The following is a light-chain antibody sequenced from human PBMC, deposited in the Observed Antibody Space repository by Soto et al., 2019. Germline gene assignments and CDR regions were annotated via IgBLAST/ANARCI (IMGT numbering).Light chain of an antibody. V-gene: IGLV2-11*01. CDR1: RSDVGGYNF. CDR2: DVT. Sequence: QSALTQPPSVSGSPGQSVTISCTGTRSDVGGYNFVSWYQQHPGKAPTLIIYDVTKRPSGVPDRFSGSKSADTASLTISGLQAEDEADYYCCSYAGNRVIFGGGTKLTVL. CDR3: CSYAGNRVI. J-gene: IGLJ2*01.